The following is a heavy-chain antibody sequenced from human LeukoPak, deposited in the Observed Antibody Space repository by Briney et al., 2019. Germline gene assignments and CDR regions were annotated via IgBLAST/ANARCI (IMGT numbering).Heavy chain of an antibody. CDR3: ASARRLLNSVDY. J-gene: IGHJ4*02. Sequence: GGSLRLSCAASGFTFSSYWMSWVRQAPGKGLEWVAVISYDGSNKYYADSVKGRFTISRDNSKNTLYLQMNSLRAEDTAVYYCASARRLLNSVDYWGQGTLVTVSS. CDR1: GFTFSSYW. CDR2: ISYDGSNK. D-gene: IGHD5-24*01. V-gene: IGHV3-30-3*01.